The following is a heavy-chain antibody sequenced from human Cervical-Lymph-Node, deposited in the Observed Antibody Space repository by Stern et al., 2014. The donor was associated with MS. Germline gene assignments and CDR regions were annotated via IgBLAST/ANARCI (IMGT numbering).Heavy chain of an antibody. CDR2: IYSSGST. CDR1: GASFTDYY. Sequence: VQLVESGPGLVQPSETLSLTCNVSGASFTDYYWSWIRQPPGKGLEWIGYIYSSGSTNYSPSLKSRVTISIDTSKSQFSLNLQSVTAADTAVYYCARGGRMASMFYWGQGTLVTVSS. V-gene: IGHV4-59*01. D-gene: IGHD5-24*01. CDR3: ARGGRMASMFY. J-gene: IGHJ4*02.